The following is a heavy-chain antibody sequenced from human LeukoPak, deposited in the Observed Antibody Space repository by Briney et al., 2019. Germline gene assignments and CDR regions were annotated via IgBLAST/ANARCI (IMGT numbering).Heavy chain of an antibody. D-gene: IGHD3-10*01. J-gene: IGHJ4*02. V-gene: IGHV3-23*01. CDR1: GFTFRTTG. CDR3: ARERAGSGSYFVDY. Sequence: GGPLRPPCTALGFTFRTTGMSWVAQAPGKGREWVSAISGSGGSTYYADPVKGRFTISRGNAKDSVFLQMNSLRVEDTSLYHCARERAGSGSYFVDYWGQGTLVTVSS. CDR2: ISGSGGST.